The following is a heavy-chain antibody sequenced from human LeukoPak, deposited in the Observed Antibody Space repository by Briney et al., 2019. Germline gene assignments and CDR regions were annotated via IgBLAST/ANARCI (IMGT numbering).Heavy chain of an antibody. V-gene: IGHV4-4*07. Sequence: SETLSLTCTVSGGSISSYYWSWLRQPAGKGLEWIGRIYTSGSTNYNPSLKSRVTMSVDTSKNQFSLKLSSVTAADTAVYYCAGESYDYVWGSYRSNFDYWGQGTLVTVSS. D-gene: IGHD3-16*02. CDR2: IYTSGST. J-gene: IGHJ4*02. CDR3: AGESYDYVWGSYRSNFDY. CDR1: GGSISSYY.